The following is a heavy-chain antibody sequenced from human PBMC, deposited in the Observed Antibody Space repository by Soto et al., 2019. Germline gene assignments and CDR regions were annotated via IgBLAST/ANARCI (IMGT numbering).Heavy chain of an antibody. V-gene: IGHV3-30*18. Sequence: PGGSLRLSCAASGFTFSSYGMHWVRQAPGKGLEWVAIISHDGSNKYFADSVKGRFTISRDNSKNTLYLQMNSLRAEDTAVYYCAKPSGVGTSSPAFDLWGQGTMVTVSS. CDR3: AKPSGVGTSSPAFDL. J-gene: IGHJ3*01. D-gene: IGHD1-26*01. CDR2: ISHDGSNK. CDR1: GFTFSSYG.